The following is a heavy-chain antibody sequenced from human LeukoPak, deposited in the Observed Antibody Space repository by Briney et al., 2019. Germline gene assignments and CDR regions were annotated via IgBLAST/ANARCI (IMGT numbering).Heavy chain of an antibody. Sequence: PGGSVRLSCAASGCTFSGYSMNWVRQAPGEGLEWVSSISSSSSYIYYADSVKGRFTISRDNAKNSLYLQMNSLRAEDTAVYYCARAPGGQLWFTNWGQGTLVTVSS. D-gene: IGHD5-18*01. J-gene: IGHJ4*02. CDR2: ISSSSSYI. V-gene: IGHV3-21*01. CDR1: GCTFSGYS. CDR3: ARAPGGQLWFTN.